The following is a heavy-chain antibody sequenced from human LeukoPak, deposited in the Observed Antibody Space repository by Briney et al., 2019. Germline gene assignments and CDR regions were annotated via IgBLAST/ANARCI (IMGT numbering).Heavy chain of an antibody. Sequence: PSETLSLTCAVYGWSFSGYYWSWIRQPPGKGLEWIGYIYHSGSTYYNPSLKSRVTISVDRSKNQFSLKLSSVTAADTAVYYCARGYQLPFLWGQGTMVTVSS. CDR1: GWSFSGYY. J-gene: IGHJ3*01. CDR3: ARGYQLPFL. V-gene: IGHV4-34*01. CDR2: IYHSGST. D-gene: IGHD2-2*01.